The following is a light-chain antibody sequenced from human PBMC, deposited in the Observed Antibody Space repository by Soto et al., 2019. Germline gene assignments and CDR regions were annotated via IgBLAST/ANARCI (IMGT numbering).Light chain of an antibody. CDR2: GAS. V-gene: IGKV3-15*01. CDR1: QSVSNN. CDR3: QQYNNWYT. J-gene: IGKJ2*01. Sequence: EIVMTQSPATLSVSPGESATLSCRASQSVSNNLAWYQQKPGQAPRLLIYGASTRATNTPARFSGSGSETEFTLIISSLPSEDFAVYYCQQYNNWYTFGQGTKLEI.